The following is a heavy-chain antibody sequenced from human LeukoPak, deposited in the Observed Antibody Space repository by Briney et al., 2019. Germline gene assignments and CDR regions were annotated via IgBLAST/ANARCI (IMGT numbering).Heavy chain of an antibody. D-gene: IGHD3-22*01. V-gene: IGHV3-21*05. CDR1: GFNSRTYN. CDR2: ISGSSSYT. Sequence: GGSLRLSCVGSGFNSRTYNLNWVRQAPGKGLEWVSDISGSSSYTDYADSVKGRFTISKGNANSSVFLQMDSLRAEDTAVYYCARGHNSGYYLKYWGQGTLVTVSS. J-gene: IGHJ4*02. CDR3: ARGHNSGYYLKY.